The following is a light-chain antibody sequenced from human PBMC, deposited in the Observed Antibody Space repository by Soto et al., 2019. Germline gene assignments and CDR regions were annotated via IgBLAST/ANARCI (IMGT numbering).Light chain of an antibody. Sequence: QSALTQPASVSGSPGQSITISCTGTSSDVGGSGLVSWYQFHPGKAPKLLIFEGFKRPSGVSNRFSGSKSGSTASLTISGLHAEDEADYYCCSYAGRSTWDVVFGGGTQLTVL. CDR2: EGF. J-gene: IGLJ2*01. CDR1: SSDVGGSGL. V-gene: IGLV2-23*01. CDR3: CSYAGRSTWDVV.